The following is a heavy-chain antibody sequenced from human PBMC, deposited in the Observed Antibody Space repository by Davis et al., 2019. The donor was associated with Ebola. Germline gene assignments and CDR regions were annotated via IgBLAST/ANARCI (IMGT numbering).Heavy chain of an antibody. J-gene: IGHJ6*02. Sequence: SETLSLTCAVYGGSFSGYYWSWIRQPPGKGLEWIGEINHSGSTNYNPSLKSRVTISVDTSKNQFSRKLSSVTAADTAVYYCARGSSSWLYYGMDVWGQGTTVTVSS. V-gene: IGHV4-34*01. D-gene: IGHD6-13*01. CDR2: INHSGST. CDR3: ARGSSSWLYYGMDV. CDR1: GGSFSGYY.